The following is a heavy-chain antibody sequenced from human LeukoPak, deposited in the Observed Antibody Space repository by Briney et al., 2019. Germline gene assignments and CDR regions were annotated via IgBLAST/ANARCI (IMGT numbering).Heavy chain of an antibody. V-gene: IGHV3-30*03. D-gene: IGHD4-23*01. CDR1: GFTFSSYG. Sequence: QSGGSLRLSCAASGFTFSSYGMHWVRQAPGKGLEWVAVISYDGSNKYYADSVKGRFTISRDNAKNSLYLQMNSLRAEDTAVYYCARESDYGGNSNDNFDYWGQGTLVTVSS. J-gene: IGHJ4*02. CDR3: ARESDYGGNSNDNFDY. CDR2: ISYDGSNK.